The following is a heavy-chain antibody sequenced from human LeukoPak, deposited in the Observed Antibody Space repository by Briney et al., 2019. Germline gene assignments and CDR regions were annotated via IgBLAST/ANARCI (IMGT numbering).Heavy chain of an antibody. Sequence: GASVKVSCKASGGTFSSYAISWVRQAPGQGLEWMGWINPNSGGTNYAQKFQGRVTMTRDTSISTAYMELSRLRSDDTAVYYCARMNRGYSYGLFDYWGQGTLVTVSS. V-gene: IGHV1-2*02. CDR1: GGTFSSYA. CDR3: ARMNRGYSYGLFDY. D-gene: IGHD5-18*01. J-gene: IGHJ4*02. CDR2: INPNSGGT.